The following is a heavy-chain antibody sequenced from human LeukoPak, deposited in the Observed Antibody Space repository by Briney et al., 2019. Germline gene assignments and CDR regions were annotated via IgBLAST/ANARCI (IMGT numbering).Heavy chain of an antibody. CDR3: AGAAWVQQSSDF. V-gene: IGHV7-4-1*02. CDR1: GYSFTTYA. Sequence: GASVKVSCKASGYSFTTYAINCVRPAPGQGLDWMGWLNTNTGNPTYAPRFTGRFVFSLDTSITTTYLHINRLKAEETTVYYFAGAAWVQQSSDFWGQGTLVTVSS. J-gene: IGHJ4*02. CDR2: LNTNTGNP. D-gene: IGHD6-13*01.